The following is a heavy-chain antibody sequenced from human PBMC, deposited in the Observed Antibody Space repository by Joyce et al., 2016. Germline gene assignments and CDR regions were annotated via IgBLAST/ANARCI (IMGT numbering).Heavy chain of an antibody. CDR3: ARSQWLAPLMY. Sequence: QVQLQQWGAGLLKPSETLSLTCAVSGGPFRGFFWTWFRQPPGKGLEWIGDINNSGVTSYNPSLQTRVTFSVDTSKNQFSLKLTSLSAADTAVYYCARSQWLAPLMYWGQGTPVTVSS. J-gene: IGHJ4*02. CDR2: INNSGVT. CDR1: GGPFRGFF. D-gene: IGHD6-19*01. V-gene: IGHV4-34*01.